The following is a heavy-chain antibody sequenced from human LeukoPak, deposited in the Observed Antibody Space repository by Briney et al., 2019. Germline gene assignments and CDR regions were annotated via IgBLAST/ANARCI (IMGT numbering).Heavy chain of an antibody. CDR3: ARAVDATGVSWFDP. CDR1: GGTFSSYA. D-gene: IGHD2-15*01. J-gene: IGHJ5*02. V-gene: IGHV1-69*13. Sequence: AASVKVSCKASGGTFSSYAISWVRQAPGQGLEWMGGIIPIFGTANNAQKFQGRVTITADESTSTAYMELSSLRSEDTAVYYCARAVDATGVSWFDPWGQGTLVTVSS. CDR2: IIPIFGTA.